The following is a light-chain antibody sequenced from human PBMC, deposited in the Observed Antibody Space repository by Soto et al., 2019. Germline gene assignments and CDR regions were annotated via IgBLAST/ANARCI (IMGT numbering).Light chain of an antibody. V-gene: IGKV3-20*01. CDR1: QSVDSSY. J-gene: IGKJ3*01. CDR3: QQYGSSPFT. CDR2: GAS. Sequence: EIVLTQSPGTLSLSPGGRATLSCRASQSVDSSYLAWYQQQPGQAPRLLIYGASSRATGIPDRFSGSGSGTDFTLTISRLEPEDFAVYYCQQYGSSPFTFGPGTKVDIK.